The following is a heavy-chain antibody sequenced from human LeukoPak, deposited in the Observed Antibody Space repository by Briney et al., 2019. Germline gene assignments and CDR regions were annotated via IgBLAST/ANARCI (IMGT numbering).Heavy chain of an antibody. CDR2: IYYSGST. Sequence: SETLSLTCTVSGGSISSYYWSWIRQPPGKGLEWIGYIYYSGSTNYNPSLKSRVTISVDTSKNQFSLKLSSVTAADTAVYYCARQQWLEQDAFDMWGQGTMVTVSS. CDR3: ARQQWLEQDAFDM. J-gene: IGHJ3*02. V-gene: IGHV4-59*01. D-gene: IGHD6-19*01. CDR1: GGSISSYY.